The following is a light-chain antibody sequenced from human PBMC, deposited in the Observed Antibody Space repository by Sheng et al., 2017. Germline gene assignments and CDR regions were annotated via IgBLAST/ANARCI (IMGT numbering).Light chain of an antibody. V-gene: IGKV1-27*01. CDR3: LQHISYPWT. CDR1: QGISNY. CDR2: AAS. Sequence: DIQMTQSPSSLSASVGDRVNITCRASQGISNYLAWYQQKPGKVPKLLIYAASTLQSGVPSRFSGSGSGTEFTLTISSLQPEDFATYFCLQHISYPWTFGQGTKVE. J-gene: IGKJ1*01.